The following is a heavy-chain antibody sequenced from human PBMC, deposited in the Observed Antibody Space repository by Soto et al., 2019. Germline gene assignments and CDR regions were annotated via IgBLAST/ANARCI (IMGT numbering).Heavy chain of an antibody. CDR3: TKRRSARPGFDAFDL. CDR1: GFTFEDYS. Sequence: GGSLRLSCVASGFTFEDYSLHWVRQVPGKGLEWVAGISGNSGSSGYADSVRGRFTVSRDNAKNSLFLQMSSLSPEDTALYYCTKRRSARPGFDAFDLWGQGTMVIVSS. V-gene: IGHV3-9*01. J-gene: IGHJ3*01. CDR2: ISGNSGSS. D-gene: IGHD3-10*01.